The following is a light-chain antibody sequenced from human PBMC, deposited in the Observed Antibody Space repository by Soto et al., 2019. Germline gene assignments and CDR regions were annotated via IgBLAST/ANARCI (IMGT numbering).Light chain of an antibody. CDR1: QTSSTW. CDR3: QQYNSYSLIT. Sequence: DIQVTQSPPTLSASVGDRVTITCRASQTSSTWMAWYQQKPGKAPKLLVYDASSLESGVPSRFSGSGSGTEFTLTISSLQPDDFATYYCQQYNSYSLITFGQGTRLEI. CDR2: DAS. J-gene: IGKJ5*01. V-gene: IGKV1-5*01.